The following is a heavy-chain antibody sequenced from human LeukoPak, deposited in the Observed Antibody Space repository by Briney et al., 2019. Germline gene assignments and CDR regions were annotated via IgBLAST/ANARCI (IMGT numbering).Heavy chain of an antibody. CDR3: ARDSAATSYYYYMDV. CDR2: IIPIFGTA. Sequence: ASVKVSCKASGGTFSSYAISWVRQAPGQGLEWMGRIIPIFGTANYAQKFQGRVTITTDESTSTAYMELSSLRSEDTAVYYCARDSAATSYYYYMDVWGKGTTVTVS. V-gene: IGHV1-69*05. D-gene: IGHD1-14*01. J-gene: IGHJ6*03. CDR1: GGTFSSYA.